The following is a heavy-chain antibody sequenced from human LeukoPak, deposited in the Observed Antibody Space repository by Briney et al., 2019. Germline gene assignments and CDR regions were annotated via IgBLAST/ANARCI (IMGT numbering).Heavy chain of an antibody. V-gene: IGHV1-69*13. Sequence: SVKVPCKASGGTFSIYAISWVRQAPGQGLEWMGGIIPIFGTANYAQKFQGRVTITADESTSTAYMELSSLRSEDTAVYYCARGPSYYDFHHWGQGTLVTVSS. J-gene: IGHJ4*02. D-gene: IGHD3-3*01. CDR1: GGTFSIYA. CDR2: IIPIFGTA. CDR3: ARGPSYYDFHH.